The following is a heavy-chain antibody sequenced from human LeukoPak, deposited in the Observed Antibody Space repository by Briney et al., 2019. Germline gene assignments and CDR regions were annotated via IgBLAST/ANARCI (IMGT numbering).Heavy chain of an antibody. J-gene: IGHJ4*02. CDR3: ARDVDTDYFDY. V-gene: IGHV3-23*01. Sequence: PGGSLRLSCAASGFTFSSYAMSWVRQAPGKGLEWVSAISGSGGSTYYTDSVKGRFTISRDNAKNSLYLQMNSLRAEDTAVYYCARDVDTDYFDYWGQGTLVTVSS. CDR2: ISGSGGST. CDR1: GFTFSSYA. D-gene: IGHD5-18*01.